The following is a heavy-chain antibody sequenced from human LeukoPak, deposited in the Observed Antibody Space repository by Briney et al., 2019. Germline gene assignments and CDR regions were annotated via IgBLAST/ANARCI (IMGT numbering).Heavy chain of an antibody. CDR2: INHSGST. Sequence: SETLSLTCAVYGGSFSGYYWSWIRQPPGKGLEWIGEINHSGSTNYNPSLKSRVTISVDTSKNQFSLKLSSVTAADTAVYYCARAAYCSGGSCYPVGWFDPWGQGTLVTVSS. J-gene: IGHJ5*02. D-gene: IGHD2-15*01. V-gene: IGHV4-34*01. CDR3: ARAAYCSGGSCYPVGWFDP. CDR1: GGSFSGYY.